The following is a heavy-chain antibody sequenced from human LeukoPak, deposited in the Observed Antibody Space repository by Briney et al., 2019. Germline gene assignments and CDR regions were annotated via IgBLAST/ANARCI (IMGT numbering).Heavy chain of an antibody. Sequence: GGSLRLSCAASEFTFSSYWMHWVRQAPGKGLVWVSRINSDGSSTSYADSVKGRFTIPRDNAKNTLYLQMNSLRVEDTAVYYCARESATVVNLDYWGQGTLVTVSS. CDR1: EFTFSSYW. CDR3: ARESATVVNLDY. D-gene: IGHD4-23*01. V-gene: IGHV3-74*01. CDR2: INSDGSST. J-gene: IGHJ4*02.